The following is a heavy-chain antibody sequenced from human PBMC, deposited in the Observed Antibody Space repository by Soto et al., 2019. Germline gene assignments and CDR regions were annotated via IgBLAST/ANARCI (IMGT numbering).Heavy chain of an antibody. D-gene: IGHD1-26*01. V-gene: IGHV1-3*01. J-gene: IGHJ6*02. Sequence: ASVKVSCKASGYTFTSYAMHWVRQAPGQRLEWMGWINAGNGNTKYSQKFQGRVTITRDTSASTAYMELSSLRSEDTAVYYCARRGTSPYGMVVWGQGTTVTVSS. CDR2: INAGNGNT. CDR1: GYTFTSYA. CDR3: ARRGTSPYGMVV.